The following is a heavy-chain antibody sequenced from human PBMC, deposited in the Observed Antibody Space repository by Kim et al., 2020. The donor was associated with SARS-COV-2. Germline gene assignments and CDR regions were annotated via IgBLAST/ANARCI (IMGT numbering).Heavy chain of an antibody. CDR3: ARYYYGSESYYQKGLG. CDR1: GFTFSSYA. J-gene: IGHJ4*02. CDR2: IDGSGGNT. D-gene: IGHD3-10*01. V-gene: IGHV3-23*01. Sequence: GGSLRLSCAASGFTFSSYAMAWVRQPPGRGLEWVSGIDGSGGNTYYGDSVRGRFTISRDNSKNTLYLQMSSLRVEDTAIYFCARYYYGSESYYQKGLGWGQGTLVTVSS.